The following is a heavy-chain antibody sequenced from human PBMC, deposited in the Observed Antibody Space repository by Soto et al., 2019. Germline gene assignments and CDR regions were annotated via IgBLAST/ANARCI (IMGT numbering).Heavy chain of an antibody. J-gene: IGHJ1*01. CDR1: GYTLTSYG. CDR2: ISAYNGNT. V-gene: IGHV1-18*01. Sequence: ASVKVSCKASGYTLTSYGISWVRQAPGQGLEWMGWISAYNGNTNYAQKLQGRVTMTTDTSTSTAYMELRSLRSDDTAVYYCATDILGYCSGGSCRAEYFQYWGQGTLVTV. D-gene: IGHD2-15*01. CDR3: ATDILGYCSGGSCRAEYFQY.